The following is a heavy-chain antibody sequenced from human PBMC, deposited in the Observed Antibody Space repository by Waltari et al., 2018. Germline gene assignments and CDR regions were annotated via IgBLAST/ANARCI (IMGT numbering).Heavy chain of an antibody. Sequence: EVQLVESGGGLVQPGGSLKLSCAASGFTFSSYSINWVRQAPGKGLEWLSYISSSSSTIYDADSVKGRFTISRDNPKNSLYLQMNSLRAEDTAVYYCARVDYGSGSNLGGYFDYWGQGTLVTVSS. CDR2: ISSSSSTI. CDR1: GFTFSSYS. CDR3: ARVDYGSGSNLGGYFDY. V-gene: IGHV3-48*01. J-gene: IGHJ4*02. D-gene: IGHD3-10*01.